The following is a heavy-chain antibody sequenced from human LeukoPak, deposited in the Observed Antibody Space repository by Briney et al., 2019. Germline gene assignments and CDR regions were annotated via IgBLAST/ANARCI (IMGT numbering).Heavy chain of an antibody. V-gene: IGHV3-43*02. CDR2: ISGDGGGT. CDR3: ATDLGYCSGGSCYRYYYYGTDV. D-gene: IGHD2-15*01. Sequence: GGSLRLSCAASGFTFDDYAMDWVRQAPGKGLEWVSLISGDGGGTYYADSVKGRFTISRDNTKNSLYLQMNSLRTEDTALYYCATDLGYCSGGSCYRYYYYGTDVWGQGTTVTVSS. J-gene: IGHJ6*02. CDR1: GFTFDDYA.